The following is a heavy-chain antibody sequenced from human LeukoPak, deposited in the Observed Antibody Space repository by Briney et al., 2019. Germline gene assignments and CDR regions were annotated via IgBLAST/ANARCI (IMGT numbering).Heavy chain of an antibody. D-gene: IGHD3-10*01. CDR2: VHYSGSA. CDR1: GGSISSYS. CDR3: ARVGGSGTSRDDAFDI. V-gene: IGHV4-59*12. J-gene: IGHJ3*02. Sequence: SETLSLTCAVSGGSISSYSWTWIRQPPGKGLEWIGYVHYSGSAYYNPSLKSRVTISLDTSRNPFSLKLSSVTAADTAVFFCARVGGSGTSRDDAFDIWGQGTMIAVSS.